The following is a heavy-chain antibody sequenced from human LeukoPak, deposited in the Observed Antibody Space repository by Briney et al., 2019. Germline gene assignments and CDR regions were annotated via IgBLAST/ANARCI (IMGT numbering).Heavy chain of an antibody. CDR2: IYYSGST. CDR3: AREKRDGYGNDAFDI. J-gene: IGHJ3*02. CDR1: GGSISSYY. V-gene: IGHV4-59*01. D-gene: IGHD5-24*01. Sequence: SETLSLTCTVSGGSISSYYWSWIRQPPGKGLEWIGYIYYSGSTNYNPSLKSRVTISVDTSKNQFSLKLSSVTAADTAVYYCAREKRDGYGNDAFDIWGQGTMVTFSS.